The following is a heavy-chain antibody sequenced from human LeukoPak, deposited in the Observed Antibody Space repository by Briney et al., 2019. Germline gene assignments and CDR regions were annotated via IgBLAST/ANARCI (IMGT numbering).Heavy chain of an antibody. V-gene: IGHV5-51*01. CDR2: IYPGDSDT. Sequence: GESLKISCKGSGYIFTSYWIAWVRQMPGKGLEWMGIIYPGDSDTRYSPSFQGQVTISADKSISTAYLQWSSLKATDTAMYYCARRSGSFQGDYNFDYWGQGTLVTVSS. J-gene: IGHJ4*02. D-gene: IGHD1-26*01. CDR3: ARRSGSFQGDYNFDY. CDR1: GYIFTSYW.